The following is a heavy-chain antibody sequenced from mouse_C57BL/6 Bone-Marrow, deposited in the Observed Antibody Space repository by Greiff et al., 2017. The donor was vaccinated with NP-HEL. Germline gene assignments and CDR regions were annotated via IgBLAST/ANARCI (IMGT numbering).Heavy chain of an antibody. Sequence: EVKLEESRGDLVEPGGSLKLSCAASGFTFSSYGMSWVRQTPDKRLEWVATISSGGSYTYYPDSVKGRFTISRDNAKNTLYLQMSSLKSEDTAMYYCASPYDYDVAWFAYWGQGTLVTVSA. V-gene: IGHV5-6*02. D-gene: IGHD2-4*01. CDR3: ASPYDYDVAWFAY. CDR2: ISSGGSYT. J-gene: IGHJ3*01. CDR1: GFTFSSYG.